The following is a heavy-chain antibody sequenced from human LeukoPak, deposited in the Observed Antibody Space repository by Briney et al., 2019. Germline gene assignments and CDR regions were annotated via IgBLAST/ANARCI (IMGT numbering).Heavy chain of an antibody. V-gene: IGHV3-30-3*01. D-gene: IGHD3-3*01. J-gene: IGHJ4*02. CDR2: ISYDGSNK. Sequence: GGSLRLSCAASRFQLSSYAMSWVRQAPGKGLEWVAVISYDGSNKYYADSVKGRFTISRDNSKNTPYLQMNSLRAEDTAVYYCARDIAGFFEIYDFWSGYGFDYWGQGTLVTVSS. CDR1: RFQLSSYA. CDR3: ARDIAGFFEIYDFWSGYGFDY.